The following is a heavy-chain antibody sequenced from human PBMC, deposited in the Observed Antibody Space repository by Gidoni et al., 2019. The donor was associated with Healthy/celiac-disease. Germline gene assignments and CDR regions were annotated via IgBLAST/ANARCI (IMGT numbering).Heavy chain of an antibody. J-gene: IGHJ6*02. Sequence: QVQLVQSGAEVKKPGSSVKVSCKASGGTFSSYDISWVRQAPGQGLEWMGGIIPIFGTANYAQKFQGRGTITADESTSTAYMELSSLRSEDTAVYYCARGIAAAGTKGYYGMDVWGQGTTVTVSS. V-gene: IGHV1-69*01. CDR2: IIPIFGTA. D-gene: IGHD6-13*01. CDR3: ARGIAAAGTKGYYGMDV. CDR1: GGTFSSYD.